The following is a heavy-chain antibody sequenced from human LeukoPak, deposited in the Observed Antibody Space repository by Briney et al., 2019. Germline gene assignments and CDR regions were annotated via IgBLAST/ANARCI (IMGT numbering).Heavy chain of an antibody. CDR2: ISYDGSNK. Sequence: GGSLRLSCAASGFTFSSYAMHWVRQAPGKGLEWVAVISYDGSNKYYADSVKGRFTISRDNSKNTLYLQMNSLRAEDTAVYYCAKDQGSGSHLTFDYWGQGTLVTVSS. V-gene: IGHV3-30-3*01. D-gene: IGHD1-26*01. J-gene: IGHJ4*02. CDR3: AKDQGSGSHLTFDY. CDR1: GFTFSSYA.